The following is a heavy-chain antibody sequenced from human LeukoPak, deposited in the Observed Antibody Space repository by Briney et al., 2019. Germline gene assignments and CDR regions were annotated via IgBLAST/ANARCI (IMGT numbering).Heavy chain of an antibody. J-gene: IGHJ4*02. V-gene: IGHV3-15*01. D-gene: IGHD4-23*01. CDR1: GFTFSSAW. Sequence: PGGSLRLSCAASGFTFSSAWMSWIRQAPGQGLEWLGRIKTKTDGGTTDYAAPVKGRFTISRDDSKDTLYLQMNSLKSDDTAVYYCANIFGGNSHRSDYWGQGTLVTVSS. CDR2: IKTKTDGGTT. CDR3: ANIFGGNSHRSDY.